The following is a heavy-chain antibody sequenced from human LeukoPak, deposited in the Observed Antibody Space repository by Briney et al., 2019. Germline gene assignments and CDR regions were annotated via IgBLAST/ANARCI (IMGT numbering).Heavy chain of an antibody. J-gene: IGHJ4*02. CDR1: GFTFNIYA. CDR2: LDYTGIKT. V-gene: IGHV3-23*01. D-gene: IGHD4-17*01. Sequence: GGSLRLSCAASGFTFNIYAMSWVRQAPGKGLEWVSSLDYTGIKTYYADAVKGRFTISRDNSKNTLYLQMNSLRPDDTAVHYCARTNPVYGDYDYWGQGTLVTVSS. CDR3: ARTNPVYGDYDY.